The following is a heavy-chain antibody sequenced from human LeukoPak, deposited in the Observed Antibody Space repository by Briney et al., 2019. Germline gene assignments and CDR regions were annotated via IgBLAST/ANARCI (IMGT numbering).Heavy chain of an antibody. D-gene: IGHD3-22*01. CDR1: GGSISSYY. Sequence: SETLSLTCTVSGGSISSYYWSWIRQPPGKGLEWIGYIHYSGSTNYNPSLKSRVTISVDTSKNQFSLKLSSVTAADTAVYYCARTPYYYDSSGYYTYAFDIWGQGTMVTVSS. J-gene: IGHJ3*02. CDR3: ARTPYYYDSSGYYTYAFDI. V-gene: IGHV4-59*01. CDR2: IHYSGST.